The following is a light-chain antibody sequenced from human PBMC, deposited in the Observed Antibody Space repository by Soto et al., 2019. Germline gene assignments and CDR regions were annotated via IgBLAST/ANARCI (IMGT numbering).Light chain of an antibody. CDR3: LQDHNYPLA. J-gene: IGKJ1*01. CDR2: DAS. CDR1: QGINSH. V-gene: IGKV1-6*01. Sequence: QITQTPSTLSASVGDRVTITCRASQGINSHLAWYQQNPGKAHKLLIYDASSLESGVPSRFSGSGSGTDFTFTISSLQPEDFATYYCLQDHNYPLAFGQGTKV.